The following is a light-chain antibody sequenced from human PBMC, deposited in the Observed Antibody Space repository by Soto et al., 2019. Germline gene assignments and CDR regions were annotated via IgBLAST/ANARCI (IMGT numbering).Light chain of an antibody. V-gene: IGKV1-39*01. CDR2: AAS. J-gene: IGKJ1*01. CDR3: QQSFGTPRT. CDR1: QTISTY. Sequence: DIPMTQSPSSLSASVRDRVTITCLSSQTISTYLNWYQQKPGKAPKLLISAASSLQSGVPSSFSGSGSGTDFTLTISSLQAEDFATYYCQQSFGTPRTFGQGTKVEIK.